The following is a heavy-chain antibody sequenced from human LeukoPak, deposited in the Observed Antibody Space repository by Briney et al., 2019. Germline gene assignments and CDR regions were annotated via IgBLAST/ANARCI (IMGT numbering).Heavy chain of an antibody. V-gene: IGHV3-23*01. CDR3: AKDTLRDSSGRVNPFDY. J-gene: IGHJ4*02. Sequence: GGSLRLSCAASGFTFSSYAMSWVRQAPGKGLEWVSAISGSGGSTYYADSVKGRFTISRDNSKNTLYLQMNSLRAEDTAVYYCAKDTLRDSSGRVNPFDYWGQGTLVTVSS. CDR1: GFTFSSYA. CDR2: ISGSGGST. D-gene: IGHD3-22*01.